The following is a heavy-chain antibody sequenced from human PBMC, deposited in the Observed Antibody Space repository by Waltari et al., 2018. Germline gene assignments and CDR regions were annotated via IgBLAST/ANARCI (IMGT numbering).Heavy chain of an antibody. J-gene: IGHJ5*01. D-gene: IGHD3-9*01. V-gene: IGHV1-2*02. CDR2: INFNTVAP. CDR3: ARASHTGMTSFYTLHS. Sequence: QVQLVQSGAEVKRPGASVRIPCMASGNTFTDFYIHWVRQAAGQRLEWMAMINFNTVAPHLAQKLKAMVTMPSDTSITAGYLELTGRTSDDAALYDGARASHTGMTSFYTLHSWGHGTLVTFSS. CDR1: GNTFTDFY.